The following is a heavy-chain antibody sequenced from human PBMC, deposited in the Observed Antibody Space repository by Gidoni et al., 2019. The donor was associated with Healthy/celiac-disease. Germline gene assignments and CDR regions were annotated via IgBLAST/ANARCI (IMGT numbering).Heavy chain of an antibody. CDR1: GGPIRSYY. Sequence: QVQLQVSGPGLVKPSETLSRTCTVSGGPIRSYYWSWIRQPLGKGLEWSGYIYYSGSTNYNPSLKSRVTISVDTSKNQFSLKLSSVTASDTAVYYCAGDPGPRWSFYIWGQGTMVTVSS. V-gene: IGHV4-59*01. D-gene: IGHD2-15*01. J-gene: IGHJ3*02. CDR2: IYYSGST. CDR3: AGDPGPRWSFYI.